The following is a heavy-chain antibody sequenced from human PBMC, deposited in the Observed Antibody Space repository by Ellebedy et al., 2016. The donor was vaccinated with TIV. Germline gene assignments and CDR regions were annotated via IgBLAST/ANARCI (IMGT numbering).Heavy chain of an antibody. J-gene: IGHJ4*02. Sequence: PGGSLRLSCAASGFTFSDSGMHWVRQAPGKGLEWVAVISNDGRSKKHADSVKGRFTISRDNSKRTVDLQMNRLRAENTAVYFCAKNRTPGDGYWVFNNWGQGTLVSVSS. CDR2: ISNDGRSK. V-gene: IGHV3-30*18. CDR3: AKNRTPGDGYWVFNN. D-gene: IGHD5-18*01. CDR1: GFTFSDSG.